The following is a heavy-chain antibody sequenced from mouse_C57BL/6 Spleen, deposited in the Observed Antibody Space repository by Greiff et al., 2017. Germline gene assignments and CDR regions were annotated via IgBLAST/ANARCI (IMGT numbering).Heavy chain of an antibody. CDR2: IYPGSGST. CDR1: GYTFTSYW. Sequence: QVQLQQPGAELVKPGASVKTSCKASGYTFTSYWITWVKQRPGQGLEWIGDIYPGSGSTNYNEKFKSKATLTVDTSSSTAYMQLSSLTSEDSAGYYCARKRGYFDGWGTGTTVTVSS. J-gene: IGHJ1*03. V-gene: IGHV1-55*01. CDR3: ARKRGYFDG.